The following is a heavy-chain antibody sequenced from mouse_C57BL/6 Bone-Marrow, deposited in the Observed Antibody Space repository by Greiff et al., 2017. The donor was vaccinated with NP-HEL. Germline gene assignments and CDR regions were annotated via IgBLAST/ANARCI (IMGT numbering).Heavy chain of an antibody. D-gene: IGHD1-1*01. V-gene: IGHV1-63*01. CDR2: IYPGGGYT. CDR1: GYTFTNYW. CDR3: SRSDNYNDGGYFDY. J-gene: IGHJ2*01. Sequence: QVQLQQSGAELVRPGTSVKMSCKASGYTFTNYWIGWAKQRPGHGLEWIGDIYPGGGYTNYNEKFKGKATLTADKSSSTAYMQFSSLTSEDSAIYYSSRSDNYNDGGYFDYWGQGTTLTVSS.